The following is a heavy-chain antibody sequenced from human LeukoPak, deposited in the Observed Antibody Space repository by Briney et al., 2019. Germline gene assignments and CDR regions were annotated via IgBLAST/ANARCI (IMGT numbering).Heavy chain of an antibody. CDR1: GFTFSSYG. V-gene: IGHV3-30*02. CDR3: TRGSDS. J-gene: IGHJ5*01. Sequence: SGGSLRLSCAASGFTFSSYGMHWVRQAPGKGLEWVAFIRFDGSNQYYADSVKGRLTISRDNAKSTLYLQMNNLRDEDTAVYYCTRGSDSWGQGTLVTVSS. CDR2: IRFDGSNQ.